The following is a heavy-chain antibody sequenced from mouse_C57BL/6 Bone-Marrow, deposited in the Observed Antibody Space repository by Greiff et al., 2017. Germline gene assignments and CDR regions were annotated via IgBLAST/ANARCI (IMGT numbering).Heavy chain of an antibody. CDR1: GYTFTNYW. Sequence: VKLMESGAELVRPGTSVKMSCKASGYTFTNYWIGWAKQRPGHGLEWIGDIYPGGGYTNYNEKFKGKDTLTADKSSSTAYMQFSSLTSEDSAIYYCARSTAMDYWGQGTSVTVSS. CDR2: IYPGGGYT. D-gene: IGHD1-1*01. CDR3: ARSTAMDY. V-gene: IGHV1-63*01. J-gene: IGHJ4*01.